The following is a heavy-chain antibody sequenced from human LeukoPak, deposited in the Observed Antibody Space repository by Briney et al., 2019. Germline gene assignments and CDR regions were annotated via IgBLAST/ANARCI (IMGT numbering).Heavy chain of an antibody. CDR3: ALAPNSNWFDF. J-gene: IGHJ5*01. V-gene: IGHV4-59*03. Sequence: SETLSLTCTVSGDSTSNFYWNWVRQSPGKGLEWIGNIHYSGSSVYNPSLKSRGTISIDTSRRQFFLNLNSVTAADTAVYFCALAPNSNWFDFWGPGTLVTVSS. CDR2: IHYSGSS. CDR1: GDSTSNFY. D-gene: IGHD2-8*01.